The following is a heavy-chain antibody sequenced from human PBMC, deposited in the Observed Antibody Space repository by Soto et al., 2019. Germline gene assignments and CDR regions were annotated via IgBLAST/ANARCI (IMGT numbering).Heavy chain of an antibody. J-gene: IGHJ4*02. CDR1: GGSISSYY. Sequence: SETLSLTCTVSGGSISSYYWSWIRQPPGKGLEWIGYIYYSGSTNYNPSLKSRVTISVDTSKNQFSLKLSSVTAADTAVYYCARLGLRYFDPFDYWGQGTLVTVSS. V-gene: IGHV4-59*08. CDR2: IYYSGST. D-gene: IGHD3-9*01. CDR3: ARLGLRYFDPFDY.